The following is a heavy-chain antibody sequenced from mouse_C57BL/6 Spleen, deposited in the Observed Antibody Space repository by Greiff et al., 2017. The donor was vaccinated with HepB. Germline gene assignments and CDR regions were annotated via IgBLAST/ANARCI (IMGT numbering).Heavy chain of an antibody. V-gene: IGHV1-55*01. CDR2: IYPGSGST. Sequence: VQLQQSGAELVKPGASVKMSCKASGYTFTSYWITWVKQRPGQGLEWIGDIYPGSGSTNYNEKLKSKATLTVDTSSSTAYMQLSSLTSEDSAVYYCASWNYYVSSSYAMYYWGQRTSVTVAA. J-gene: IGHJ4*01. CDR3: ASWNYYVSSSYAMYY. CDR1: GYTFTSYW. D-gene: IGHD1-1*01.